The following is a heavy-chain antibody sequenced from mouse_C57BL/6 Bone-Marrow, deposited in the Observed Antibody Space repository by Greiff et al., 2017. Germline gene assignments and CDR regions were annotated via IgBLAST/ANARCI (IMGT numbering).Heavy chain of an antibody. Sequence: QVQLQQSGAELVRPGTSVKVSCKASGYAFTNYLIEWVKQRPGQGLEWIGVINPGSGGTNYNEKFKGKATLTADTSSSTAYMQLSSLTSEDSAVYFCARWGLRRGNYAMDYWGQGTSVTVSS. D-gene: IGHD2-2*01. J-gene: IGHJ4*01. CDR2: INPGSGGT. CDR3: ARWGLRRGNYAMDY. V-gene: IGHV1-54*01. CDR1: GYAFTNYL.